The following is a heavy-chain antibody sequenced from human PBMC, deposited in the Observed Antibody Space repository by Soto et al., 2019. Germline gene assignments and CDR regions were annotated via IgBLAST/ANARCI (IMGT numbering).Heavy chain of an antibody. CDR3: ARRALEPSGHYYPSHWFDS. D-gene: IGHD3-22*01. CDR1: EDICTDHW. J-gene: IGHJ5*01. CDR2: IDPVDSDD. Sequence: VEFMKNSCQGAEDICTDHWSAWVSKKHGKGLEWIGIIDPVDSDDRYSPSFEGQVTISVDKSNNTAFLRWDKLKTSDTATYFCARRALEPSGHYYPSHWFDSWGQGTPVTVS. V-gene: IGHV5-51*01.